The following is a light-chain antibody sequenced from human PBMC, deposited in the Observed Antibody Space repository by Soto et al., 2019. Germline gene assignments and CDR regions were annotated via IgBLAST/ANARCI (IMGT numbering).Light chain of an antibody. Sequence: QSVLTQPPSASGTPGQRVTISCSGSSSNIGSNYVYWYHQLPGTAPKLVIYRNNQRPSGVPDRISGSKSGTSASLAISGLRSEDEADYYCQSYDRSLSGSFFGTGTQLTVL. CDR1: SSNIGSNY. CDR3: QSYDRSLSGSF. CDR2: RNN. J-gene: IGLJ1*01. V-gene: IGLV1-47*01.